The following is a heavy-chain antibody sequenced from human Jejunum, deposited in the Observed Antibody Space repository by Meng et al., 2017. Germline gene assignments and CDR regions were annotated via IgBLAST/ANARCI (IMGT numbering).Heavy chain of an antibody. CDR2: ISDSGTSI. D-gene: IGHD5-24*01. CDR3: ARARQRGGYNF. Sequence: VQVVEFGGGLGKPGGSRRLSVEASGFTFSEYYMSWIRQAPGKGLEWVSYISDSGTSIIYADSVNGRFTISRDTAKNSLYLQMNSLRAEDTAVYYCARARQRGGYNFWGQGTLVTVSS. V-gene: IGHV3-11*01. CDR1: GFTFSEYY. J-gene: IGHJ4*02.